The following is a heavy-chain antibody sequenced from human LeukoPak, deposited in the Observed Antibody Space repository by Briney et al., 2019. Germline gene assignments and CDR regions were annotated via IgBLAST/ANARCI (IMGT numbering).Heavy chain of an antibody. Sequence: SETLSLTCTVSGGSISSYYWSWIWQPPGKGLEWIGYIYYSGSTNYNPSLKSRVTISVDTSKNQFSLKLSSVTAADTAVYYCATGNNRGIYYFDYWGQGTLVTVSS. J-gene: IGHJ4*02. CDR3: ATGNNRGIYYFDY. D-gene: IGHD3-3*02. CDR2: IYYSGST. V-gene: IGHV4-59*01. CDR1: GGSISSYY.